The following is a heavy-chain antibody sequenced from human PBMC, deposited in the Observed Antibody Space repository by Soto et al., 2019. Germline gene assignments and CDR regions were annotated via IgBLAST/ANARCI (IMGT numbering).Heavy chain of an antibody. CDR3: ARHADSSTLSYYFDY. Sequence: SETLSLTCTVSGGSISSSSYYWGWIRQPPGKGLEWIGSIYYSGSTYYNPSLKSRVTISVDTSKNQFSLKLSSVTAADTAVYYCARHADSSTLSYYFDYWGQGTLVTVSS. D-gene: IGHD6-13*01. V-gene: IGHV4-39*01. J-gene: IGHJ4*02. CDR1: GGSISSSSYY. CDR2: IYYSGST.